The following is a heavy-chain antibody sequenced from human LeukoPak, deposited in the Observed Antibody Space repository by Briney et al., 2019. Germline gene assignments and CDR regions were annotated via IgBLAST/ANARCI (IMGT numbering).Heavy chain of an antibody. CDR1: GDSVSSNRAA. CDR3: ARGPSIGSSGWYGGYFDY. J-gene: IGHJ4*02. V-gene: IGHV6-1*01. CDR2: TYYRSKWYN. D-gene: IGHD6-19*01. Sequence: SQTLSLTCAISGDSVSSNRAAWHWIRQSPSRGLEWLGRTYYRSKWYNDYAVSVKSRITINPDTSKNQFSLQLNSVTPEDTAVYYCARGPSIGSSGWYGGYFDYWGQGTLVTVSS.